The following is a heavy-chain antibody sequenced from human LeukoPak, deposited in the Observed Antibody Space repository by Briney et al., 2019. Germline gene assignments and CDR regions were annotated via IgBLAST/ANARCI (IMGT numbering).Heavy chain of an antibody. D-gene: IGHD6-13*01. Sequence: PSETLSLTCTVSGGSISSSSYYWGWIRQPPGKGLEWIGSIYYSGSTYYNPSLKSRVTISVDTSKNQFSLKLSSVTAADTAVYYCASGGDSSSWHSNWFDPWGQGTLVTVSS. V-gene: IGHV4-39*07. J-gene: IGHJ5*02. CDR1: GGSISSSSYY. CDR2: IYYSGST. CDR3: ASGGDSSSWHSNWFDP.